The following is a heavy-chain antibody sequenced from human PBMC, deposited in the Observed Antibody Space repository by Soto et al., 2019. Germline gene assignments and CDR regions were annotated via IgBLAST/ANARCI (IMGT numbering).Heavy chain of an antibody. CDR2: ISYDGSNK. V-gene: IGHV3-30-3*01. J-gene: IGHJ4*02. CDR3: ARPHSSGWYGDLDY. D-gene: IGHD6-19*01. CDR1: GFTFSSYA. Sequence: LRLSCTASGFTFSSYAMHWVRQAPGKGLEWVAVISYDGSNKYYADSVKGRFTVSRDNSKNTMYLQMNSLRVEDTAVYYCARPHSSGWYGDLDYWGQGTLVTVSS.